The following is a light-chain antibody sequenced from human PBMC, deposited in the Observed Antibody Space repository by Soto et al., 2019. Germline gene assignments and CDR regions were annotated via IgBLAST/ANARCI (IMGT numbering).Light chain of an antibody. V-gene: IGLV2-11*01. CDR3: CSYAGSNTLV. CDR2: DVY. J-gene: IGLJ3*02. Sequence: QSALTQPRSVSGSPGQSVTISCTGTSSDVGGYNYVTWYQQHAGKAPKLTIYDVYKRPSGVPDRFSGSKSGNTAPLTISGLQAEDEAEYYCCSYAGSNTLVFGGGTKLTVL. CDR1: SSDVGGYNY.